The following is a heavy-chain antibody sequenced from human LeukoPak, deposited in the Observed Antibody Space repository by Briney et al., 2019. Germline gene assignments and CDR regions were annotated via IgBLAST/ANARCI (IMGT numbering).Heavy chain of an antibody. D-gene: IGHD2-2*02. J-gene: IGHJ6*03. CDR3: ARTHFRCSTTKCYSPSYYYMDV. CDR2: ISSSGTTI. V-gene: IGHV3-11*01. CDR1: GFTFSDYY. Sequence: PGGSLRLSCAASGFTFSDYYMSWIRQAPGKGLEWLSYISSSGTTIYYADSVKGRLTFSRDNAENSLYLQMDSLRAEDTAVYYCARTHFRCSTTKCYSPSYYYMDVWGKGTKVTVS.